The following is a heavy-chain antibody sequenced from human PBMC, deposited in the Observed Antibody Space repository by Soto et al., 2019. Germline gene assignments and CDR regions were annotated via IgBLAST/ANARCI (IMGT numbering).Heavy chain of an antibody. CDR1: GYTFTSYG. J-gene: IGHJ5*02. V-gene: IGHV1-18*01. Sequence: ASVKVSCKASGYTFTSYGISWVRQAPGQGLERMGWISAYNGNTNYAQKLQGRVTMTTDTSTSTAYMELRSLRSDDTAVYYCARASIVVVPDSDNWFDPWGQGTLVTVPQ. D-gene: IGHD2-2*01. CDR2: ISAYNGNT. CDR3: ARASIVVVPDSDNWFDP.